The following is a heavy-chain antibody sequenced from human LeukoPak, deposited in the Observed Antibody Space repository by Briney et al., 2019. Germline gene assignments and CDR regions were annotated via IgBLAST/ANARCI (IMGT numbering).Heavy chain of an antibody. J-gene: IGHJ4*02. V-gene: IGHV3-11*04. D-gene: IGHD3-22*01. CDR2: FGSSGGPI. CDR3: ARAGYYYDSSGYFN. CDR1: GFTFSDYY. Sequence: GGSLRLSCAASGFTFSDYYMSWIRQAPGRGLEWVSYFGSSGGPIYYADSVKGRFTISRDNAKNSLYLQMNSLRAEDTAVYYCARAGYYYDSSGYFNWGQGTLVTVSS.